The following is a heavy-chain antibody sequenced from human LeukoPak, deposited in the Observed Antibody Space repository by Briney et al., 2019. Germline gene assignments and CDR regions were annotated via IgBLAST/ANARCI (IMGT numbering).Heavy chain of an antibody. Sequence: GGSLRLSCAASGVTFSSYGMTWVRQAPGQGLEWVSGISGSGDGTSYADSVKGRFTISRDNSKNTLYLQMNSPRAEDTAVYYCAKDKYNRTSRLYYFDYWGQGTLVTVSS. D-gene: IGHD1-14*01. CDR3: AKDKYNRTSRLYYFDY. V-gene: IGHV3-23*01. J-gene: IGHJ4*02. CDR2: ISGSGDGT. CDR1: GVTFSSYG.